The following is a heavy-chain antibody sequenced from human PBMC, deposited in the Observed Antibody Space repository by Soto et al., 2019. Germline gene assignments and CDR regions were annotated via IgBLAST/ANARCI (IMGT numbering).Heavy chain of an antibody. CDR2: IYYSGST. D-gene: IGHD3-3*01. V-gene: IGHV4-59*01. J-gene: IGHJ4*02. CDR3: ARVDFWSGYFDY. CDR1: GVSISSYY. Sequence: ETLCLTCHVSGVSISSYYWSWIRQPPGKGLEWIGYIYYSGSTNYNPSLKSRVTISVDTSKNQFSLKLSSVTAADTAVYYCARVDFWSGYFDYWGQGTLVTVYS.